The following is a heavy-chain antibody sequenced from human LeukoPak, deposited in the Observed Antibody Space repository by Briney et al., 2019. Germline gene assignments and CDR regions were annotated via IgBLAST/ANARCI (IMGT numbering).Heavy chain of an antibody. J-gene: IGHJ4*02. CDR1: GFTLSSYA. D-gene: IGHD5-18*01. Sequence: GSLRLSCAASGFTLSSYAMSWVRQAPGKGLGWVSAISGSGGSTYYADSVKGRFTISRDNSKNTLYLQMNSLRAEDTAVYYCAKGDTAIASTDYWGQGTLVTVSS. CDR3: AKGDTAIASTDY. V-gene: IGHV3-23*01. CDR2: ISGSGGST.